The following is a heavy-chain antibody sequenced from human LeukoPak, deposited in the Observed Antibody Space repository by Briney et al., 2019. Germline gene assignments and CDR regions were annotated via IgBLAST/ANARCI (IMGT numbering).Heavy chain of an antibody. J-gene: IGHJ4*02. V-gene: IGHV4-39*01. D-gene: IGHD2-21*02. CDR2: IYYSGST. CDR3: ARRLKVTPFDY. Sequence: NTSETLSLTCTVSGGSISSSSYYWGWIRQPPGKGLEWIGSIYYSGSTYYNPSLKSRVTISVDTSKNQSSLKLSSVTAADTAVYYSARRLKVTPFDYWGQGTLVTVSS. CDR1: GGSISSSSYY.